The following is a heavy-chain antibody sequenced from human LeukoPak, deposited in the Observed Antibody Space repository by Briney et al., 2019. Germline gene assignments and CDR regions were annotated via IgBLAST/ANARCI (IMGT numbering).Heavy chain of an antibody. V-gene: IGHV3-64*01. Sequence: GGSLRLSCAASRFIFSSYVMNWVRQTPGKGLEYVSAISSNGGSTYYANSVKGRFTISRDNSKNTLYLQMGSLRAEDMAVYYCARGAHIVVVTAIRQTRAHVDVWGQGTTVTVSS. D-gene: IGHD2-21*02. CDR2: ISSNGGST. CDR1: RFIFSSYV. CDR3: ARGAHIVVVTAIRQTRAHVDV. J-gene: IGHJ6*02.